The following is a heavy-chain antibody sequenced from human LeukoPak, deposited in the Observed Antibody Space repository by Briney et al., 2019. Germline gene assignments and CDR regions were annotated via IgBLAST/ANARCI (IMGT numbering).Heavy chain of an antibody. CDR1: GGSISSSSYY. Sequence: PSETLSFTCTVSGGSISSSSYYWGWIRQPPGKGLEWIGSIYYSGSTYYNPSLKSRVTISVDTSKHQFSLKLSSVTAADTAVYYCARVRGPYYGSGSYRTYWGQGTLVTVSS. J-gene: IGHJ4*02. CDR3: ARVRGPYYGSGSYRTY. CDR2: IYYSGST. D-gene: IGHD3-10*01. V-gene: IGHV4-39*01.